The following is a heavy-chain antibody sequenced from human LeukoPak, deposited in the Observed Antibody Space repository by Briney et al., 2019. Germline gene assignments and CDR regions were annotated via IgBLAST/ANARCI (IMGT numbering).Heavy chain of an antibody. J-gene: IGHJ5*02. V-gene: IGHV1-2*06. CDR1: GYTFTGYY. CDR3: ATATTYCSGGSCYVGSWFDP. Sequence: ASVKVSCKASGYTFTGYYMHWVRRAPGQGLGWMGRVNPNTGGTNYAQKFQGRVTMTRDTSISTAYMELSRLRSDDTAVYYCATATTYCSGGSCYVGSWFDPWGQGTLVTVSS. D-gene: IGHD2-15*01. CDR2: VNPNTGGT.